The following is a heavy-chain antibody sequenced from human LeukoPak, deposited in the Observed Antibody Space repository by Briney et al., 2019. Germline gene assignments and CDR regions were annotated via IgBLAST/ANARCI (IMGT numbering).Heavy chain of an antibody. V-gene: IGHV3-20*04. CDR2: INWNGGST. CDR1: GFTFDDYG. J-gene: IGHJ6*03. Sequence: SGGSLRLSCAASGFTFDDYGMSWVRQAPGKGLEWVSGINWNGGSTGYADSVKGRFTISRDNAKNSLYLQMNSLRAEDTALYYCARAPGYYYYYMDVWGKGTTVTVSS. CDR3: ARAPGYYYYYMDV.